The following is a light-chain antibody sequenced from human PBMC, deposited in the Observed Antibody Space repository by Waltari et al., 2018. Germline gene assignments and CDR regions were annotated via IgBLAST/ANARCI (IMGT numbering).Light chain of an antibody. J-gene: IGLJ2*01. CDR1: SSNIGNNA. Sequence: QSVLTQPPSVSEAPRQRVTISCSGSSSNIGNNAVNWYQQFPGKAPKLLTYSVDLLTSGVSDRFSGSRSGTSASLAISGLQSEDEADYYCAAWDDSLSGVIFGGGTKLTVL. V-gene: IGLV1-36*01. CDR3: AAWDDSLSGVI. CDR2: SVD.